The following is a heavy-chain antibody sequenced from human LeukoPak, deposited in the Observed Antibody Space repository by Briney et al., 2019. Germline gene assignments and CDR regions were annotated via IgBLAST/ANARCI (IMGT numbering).Heavy chain of an antibody. D-gene: IGHD2-2*02. Sequence: SETLSLTCAVYGGSFSGYYWSWIRQPPGKGLEWIGEINHSGSTNYNPSLKSRVTISVDTSKNQFSLKLSSETAADTAVYYCARHYCSSTSCYTASRRSFDYWGQGTLVTVSS. V-gene: IGHV4-34*01. CDR1: GGSFSGYY. J-gene: IGHJ4*02. CDR3: ARHYCSSTSCYTASRRSFDY. CDR2: INHSGST.